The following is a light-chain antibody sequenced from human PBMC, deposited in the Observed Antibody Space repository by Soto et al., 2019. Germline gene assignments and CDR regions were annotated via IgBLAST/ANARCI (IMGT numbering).Light chain of an antibody. Sequence: DIQMTQSPSSLSASVGDRVTITCRASQDISNYLAWYQQKPGQVPKLLIYVASTLQSGVPSRFSGSGSGTEFTLTITSLQPEDVATYYCQKYDSAPLTFGGGTRVEI. CDR3: QKYDSAPLT. CDR1: QDISNY. V-gene: IGKV1-27*01. CDR2: VAS. J-gene: IGKJ4*01.